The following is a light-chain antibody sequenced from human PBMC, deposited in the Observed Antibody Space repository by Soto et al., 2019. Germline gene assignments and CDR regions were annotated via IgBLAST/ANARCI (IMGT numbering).Light chain of an antibody. CDR2: GAS. V-gene: IGKV3-15*01. Sequence: EIVMKQSPATLSVSPGERATLSCRASQSVANDLAWYQHKPGQAPRLLTHGASTRAPGIPARFSGVGSGTEFTLTISSLQSEDFAVYYCQQYNKWPQTFGQGTRLDI. CDR3: QQYNKWPQT. CDR1: QSVAND. J-gene: IGKJ5*01.